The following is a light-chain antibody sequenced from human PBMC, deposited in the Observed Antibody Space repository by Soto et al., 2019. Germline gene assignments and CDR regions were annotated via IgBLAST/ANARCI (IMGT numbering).Light chain of an antibody. CDR2: EAS. V-gene: IGLV2-23*01. CDR3: CSYGRSVV. CDR1: SNDVGTYNL. Sequence: QSALTQPASVSGSPGQSITISCTGISNDVGTYNLVSWYQHHPGKAPKLIIYEASKRPSGVPNGFSGSKAGNTASLTISGLHAGDEADYYCCSYGRSVVFGGGTKLTVL. J-gene: IGLJ2*01.